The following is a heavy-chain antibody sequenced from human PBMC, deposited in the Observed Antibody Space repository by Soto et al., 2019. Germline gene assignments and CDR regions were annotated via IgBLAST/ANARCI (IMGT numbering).Heavy chain of an antibody. Sequence: EVQLLESGGGLVQPGGSLRLSCAASGFTFSNYAMSWVRQAPGKGLDWVSTISVPDGSTYYADSVKGRFTISRGNSKNTLSLHMNSLRAEDTAIYYCAKRSLYPHCDGGSCYSPCDYWGQGTLVTVSS. CDR2: ISVPDGST. CDR1: GFTFSNYA. D-gene: IGHD2-15*01. V-gene: IGHV3-23*01. J-gene: IGHJ4*02. CDR3: AKRSLYPHCDGGSCYSPCDY.